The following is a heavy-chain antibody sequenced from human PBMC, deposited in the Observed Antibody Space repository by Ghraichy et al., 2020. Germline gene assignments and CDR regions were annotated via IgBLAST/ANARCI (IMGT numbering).Heavy chain of an antibody. CDR3: ARVASPDYGMDV. CDR1: GFTFSDYY. J-gene: IGHJ6*02. D-gene: IGHD2-2*01. V-gene: IGHV3-11*01. CDR2: ISSSGSTI. Sequence: GESLNISCAASGFTFSDYYMSWIRQAPGKGLEWGSYISSSGSTIYYADSVKGRFTISRDNAKNSLYLQMNSLRAEDTAVYYCARVASPDYGMDVWGQGTTVTVSS.